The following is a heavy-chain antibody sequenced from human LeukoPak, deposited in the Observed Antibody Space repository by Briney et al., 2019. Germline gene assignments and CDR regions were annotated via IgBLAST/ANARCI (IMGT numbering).Heavy chain of an antibody. CDR2: MNPNSGNT. Sequence: ASVKVSCKASGYTFTSYDINWVRQATGQGLEWMGWMNPNSGNTGYAQKFQGRVTITRNTSISTAYMELSRLRSDDTAVYYCASAIAVAGTGGFYFDYWGQGTLVTVSS. CDR1: GYTFTSYD. V-gene: IGHV1-8*03. CDR3: ASAIAVAGTGGFYFDY. J-gene: IGHJ4*02. D-gene: IGHD6-19*01.